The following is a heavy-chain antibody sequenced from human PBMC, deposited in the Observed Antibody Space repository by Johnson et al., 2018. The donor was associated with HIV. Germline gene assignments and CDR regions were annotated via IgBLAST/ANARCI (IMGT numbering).Heavy chain of an antibody. V-gene: IGHV3-30-3*01. CDR3: ARDADSDAFDI. D-gene: IGHD2-21*02. CDR1: GFTFSDYA. J-gene: IGHJ3*02. CDR2: ISDDGTNK. Sequence: QVQLVESGGGVVQPGRSLTLSCIGSGFTFSDYAIHWVRQAPGKGLEWVAVISDDGTNKYYADSVKGRFTISRDNSENTLYLQMNSLRTEDAAVYYCARDADSDAFDIWGQGTLVTVSS.